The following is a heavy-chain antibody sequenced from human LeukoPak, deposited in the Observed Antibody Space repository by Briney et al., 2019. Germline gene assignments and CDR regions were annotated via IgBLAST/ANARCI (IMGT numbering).Heavy chain of an antibody. Sequence: SETLSLTCTVSDGSISSSSYYWGWIRQPPGKGLEWIGIIYYSGSTYYNPSLNSRVTISVDTSKNQFSLKLSSVTAADTAVYYCAMTGGAYSYMDVWGKGTTVTVSS. CDR3: AMTGGAYSYMDV. CDR1: DGSISSSSYY. V-gene: IGHV4-39*01. D-gene: IGHD4/OR15-4a*01. CDR2: IYYSGST. J-gene: IGHJ6*03.